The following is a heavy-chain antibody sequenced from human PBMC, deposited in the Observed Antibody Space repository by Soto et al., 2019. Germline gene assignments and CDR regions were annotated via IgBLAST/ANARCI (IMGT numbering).Heavy chain of an antibody. V-gene: IGHV4-61*01. CDR1: GASVSAGSYY. CDR2: IYYTGRT. D-gene: IGHD4-17*01. Sequence: PSETLSLTCTVSGASVSAGSYYWSWIRQPPGKGLEYIGFIYYTGRTSYNPSLKSRVTISVDTSKNQFSLKLSSVTAADTAVYYCAREDHGDYDVRYFDYWGQGTLVTVSS. CDR3: AREDHGDYDVRYFDY. J-gene: IGHJ4*02.